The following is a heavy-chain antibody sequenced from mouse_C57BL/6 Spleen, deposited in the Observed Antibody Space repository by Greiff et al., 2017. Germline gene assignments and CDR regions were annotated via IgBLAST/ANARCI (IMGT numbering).Heavy chain of an antibody. D-gene: IGHD2-3*01. V-gene: IGHV3-6*01. J-gene: IGHJ3*01. Sequence: ESGPGLVKPSQSLSLTCSVTGYSITSGYYWNWIRQFPGNKLEWMGYISYDGSNNYNPSLKNRISITRATSKNQFFLKLNSVTTEDTATYYCARGNYDGYYVYWGQGTLVTVSA. CDR1: GYSITSGYY. CDR3: ARGNYDGYYVY. CDR2: ISYDGSN.